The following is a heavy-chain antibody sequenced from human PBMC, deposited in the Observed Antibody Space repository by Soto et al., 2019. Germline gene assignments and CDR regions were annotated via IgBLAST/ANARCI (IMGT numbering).Heavy chain of an antibody. CDR1: GGSFSGYY. J-gene: IGHJ6*02. CDR3: ARLNFRHYDFWSGSKGMDV. V-gene: IGHV4-34*01. D-gene: IGHD3-3*01. CDR2: INHSGST. Sequence: PSETLSLTCAVYGGSFSGYYWSWIRQPPGKGLEWIGEINHSGSTNYNPSLKSRVTISVDTSKNQFSLKLSSVTAADTAVYYCARLNFRHYDFWSGSKGMDVWGQGTTVTVSS.